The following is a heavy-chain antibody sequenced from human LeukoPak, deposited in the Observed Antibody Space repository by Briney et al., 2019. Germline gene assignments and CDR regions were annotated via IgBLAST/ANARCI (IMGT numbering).Heavy chain of an antibody. CDR3: ARENGCGGDCYYFDY. CDR2: INWNGGTT. J-gene: IGHJ4*02. V-gene: IGHV3-20*04. D-gene: IGHD2-21*01. Sequence: GGSLRLPCAASGFTFGAFGMSWVRQAPGKGLEWVSGINWNGGTTAYADSVKGRFTISRDNAKNSLYLQMNSLRAEDTALYYCARENGCGGDCYYFDYWGQGTLVTVSS. CDR1: GFTFGAFG.